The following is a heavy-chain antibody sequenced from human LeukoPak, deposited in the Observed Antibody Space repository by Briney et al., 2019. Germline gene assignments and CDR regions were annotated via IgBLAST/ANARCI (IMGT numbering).Heavy chain of an antibody. V-gene: IGHV3-21*01. D-gene: IGHD2-21*01. Sequence: GGSLRLSCAASGFIFSDYSMNWVRQAPGKGLEWVSAITSDQSNVWYADSVKGRFTISRDNAKNSVYLEMSSLRAEDTAIYYCAKGGTYCGNYCYGTKSWGQGTLVTVSS. CDR1: GFIFSDYS. CDR2: ITSDQSNV. J-gene: IGHJ4*02. CDR3: AKGGTYCGNYCYGTKS.